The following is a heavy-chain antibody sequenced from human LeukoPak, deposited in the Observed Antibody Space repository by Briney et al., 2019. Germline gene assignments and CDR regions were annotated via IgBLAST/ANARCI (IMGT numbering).Heavy chain of an antibody. J-gene: IGHJ4*02. CDR2: INPNSVNT. D-gene: IGHD6-19*01. CDR3: ARGAGSGPPVPDY. V-gene: IGHV1-8*01. CDR1: GYTFTRYD. Sequence: AAVRVSCKASGYTFTRYDINWGRQATGQGGERIGWINPNSVNTGYAQKFHGRVTMTRNTSISTAYMELSSLSSADTAVYYCARGAGSGPPVPDYWGQGTLVTVSS.